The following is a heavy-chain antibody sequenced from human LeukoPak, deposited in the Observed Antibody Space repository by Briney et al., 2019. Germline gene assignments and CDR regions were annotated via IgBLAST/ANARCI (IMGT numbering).Heavy chain of an antibody. CDR2: INHSGST. J-gene: IGHJ4*02. Sequence: SETLSLTCAVYGGSFSGYYWSWIRQPPGKGLEWIGEINHSGSTNYNPSLKSRVTISVDTSKNQFSLKLSSVTAADTAVYYCARGRATMIVEVITKMNYFDYWGQGTLVTVSS. D-gene: IGHD3-22*01. CDR1: GGSFSGYY. V-gene: IGHV4-34*01. CDR3: ARGRATMIVEVITKMNYFDY.